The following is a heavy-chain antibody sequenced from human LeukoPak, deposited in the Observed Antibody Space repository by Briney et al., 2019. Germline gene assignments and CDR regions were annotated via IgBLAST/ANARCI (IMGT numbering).Heavy chain of an antibody. J-gene: IGHJ4*02. Sequence: GGSLRLSCAASGFTFSGYAINWVRQAPGKGLEWVSSISSSRSHIYYADSVKGRFTISRDNAANSLYLQMNSLRAEDTAVYYCARYCSGGSCFDYWGQGTLVTVSS. V-gene: IGHV3-21*01. D-gene: IGHD2-15*01. CDR2: ISSSRSHI. CDR1: GFTFSGYA. CDR3: ARYCSGGSCFDY.